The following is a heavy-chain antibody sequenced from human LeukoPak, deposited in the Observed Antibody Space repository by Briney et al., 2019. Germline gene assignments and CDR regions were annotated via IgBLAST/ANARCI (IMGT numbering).Heavy chain of an antibody. CDR1: GYTFTGYY. CDR3: ARGPPPTVTPQYYFDY. Sequence: GASVKVSCKASGYTFTGYYMHWVRQAPGQGLEWMGWINPNSGGTNYAQKFQGRVTMTRDTSISTAYMELSRLRSDDTAVYYCARGPPPTVTPQYYFDYWGQGTLVTVSS. J-gene: IGHJ4*02. V-gene: IGHV1-2*02. CDR2: INPNSGGT. D-gene: IGHD4-17*01.